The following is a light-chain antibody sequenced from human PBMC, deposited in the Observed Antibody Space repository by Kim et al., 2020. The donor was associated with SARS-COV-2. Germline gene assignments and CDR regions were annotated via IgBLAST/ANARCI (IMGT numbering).Light chain of an antibody. CDR3: QQYYSYPRT. CDR1: QGISSY. Sequence: ASAGDRVTITCRARQGISSYLAWYQQKPGKAPKLLIYAASTLQSGVPSRFSGSGSGTDFTLTISCLQSEDIATYYCQQYYSYPRTFGQGTKLEI. V-gene: IGKV1-8*01. CDR2: AAS. J-gene: IGKJ2*01.